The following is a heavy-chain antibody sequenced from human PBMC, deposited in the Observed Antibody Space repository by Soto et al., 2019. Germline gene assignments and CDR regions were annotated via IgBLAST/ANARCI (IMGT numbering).Heavy chain of an antibody. V-gene: IGHV3-74*01. J-gene: IGHJ4*02. Sequence: PVGSLRLSCAASGFTFSSYWMHWVRQAPGKGLVWVSRINIDGSNTNYADSVKGRFTISRDNAKNTLYLQMNSLRAEDTAVYYCARGRGYCISTSCYVDYWGQGTLVTVSS. CDR3: ARGRGYCISTSCYVDY. CDR2: INIDGSNT. D-gene: IGHD2-2*01. CDR1: GFTFSSYW.